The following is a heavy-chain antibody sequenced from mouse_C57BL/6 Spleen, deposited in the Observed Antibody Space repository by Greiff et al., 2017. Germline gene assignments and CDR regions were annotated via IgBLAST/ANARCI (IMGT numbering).Heavy chain of an antibody. CDR2: IYPGSGNT. D-gene: IGHD2-3*01. J-gene: IGHJ2*01. CDR1: GYTFTDYY. V-gene: IGHV1-76*01. CDR3: ARSSYDGYCYFDY. Sequence: QVQLQQSGAELVRPGASVKLSCKASGYTFTDYYINWVKQRPGQGLEWIARIYPGSGNTYYNEKFKGKATLTAEKSSSTAYMQLSSLTSEDSAVYFCARSSYDGYCYFDYWGQGTTLTVSS.